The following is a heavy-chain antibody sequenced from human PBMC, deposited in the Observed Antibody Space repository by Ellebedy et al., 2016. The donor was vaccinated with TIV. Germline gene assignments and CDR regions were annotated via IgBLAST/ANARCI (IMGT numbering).Heavy chain of an antibody. D-gene: IGHD3-10*01. CDR3: ARGTKGSPVVRGVVRYYYYGMDI. V-gene: IGHV4-34*01. Sequence: SETLSLXXAVYGGSFSGYYWSWIRQPPGKGLEWIGVIIHSASINYNPSLKSRVTISLDTAKNQFSLKLSSVTAADTAVYYCARGTKGSPVVRGVVRYYYYGMDIWGQGTTVTVSS. CDR1: GGSFSGYY. J-gene: IGHJ6*02. CDR2: IIHSASI.